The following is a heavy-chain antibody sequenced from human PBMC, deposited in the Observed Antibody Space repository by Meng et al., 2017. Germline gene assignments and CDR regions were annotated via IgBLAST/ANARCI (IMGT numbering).Heavy chain of an antibody. Sequence: GESLKISCAASGFTFSSYAMHWVRQAPGKGLEYVSAISSNGGSTYYANSVKGGFTISRDNSKNTLYLQMGSLRAEDMAVYYCARYACSGGSCYADYWGQGTLVTVSS. CDR2: ISSNGGST. CDR3: ARYACSGGSCYADY. J-gene: IGHJ4*02. D-gene: IGHD2-15*01. CDR1: GFTFSSYA. V-gene: IGHV3-64*01.